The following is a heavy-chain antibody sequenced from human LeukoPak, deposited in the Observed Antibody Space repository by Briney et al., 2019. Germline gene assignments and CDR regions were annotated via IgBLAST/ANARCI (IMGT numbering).Heavy chain of an antibody. CDR1: GFTFSSYA. V-gene: IGHV3-23*01. CDR2: ISGSGGST. J-gene: IGHJ6*03. Sequence: PGGSLRLSCAASGFTFSSYAMSWVRQAPGKGLEWVSAISGSGGSTYYADSVKGRFTISRDNSKNTLYLQMNSLRAEDTAVYYCAKFLGGYDRHYYMDVWGKGTTVTVSS. D-gene: IGHD3-3*01. CDR3: AKFLGGYDRHYYMDV.